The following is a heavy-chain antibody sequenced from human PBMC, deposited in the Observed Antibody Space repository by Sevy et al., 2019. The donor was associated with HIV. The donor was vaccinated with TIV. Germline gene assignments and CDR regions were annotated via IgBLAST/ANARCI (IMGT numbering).Heavy chain of an antibody. V-gene: IGHV4-38-2*02. CDR1: GYSISSGYY. CDR3: ARDPSDSSGYYHDAFDI. CDR2: IYHSGST. D-gene: IGHD3-22*01. Sequence: SETLSLTCAVSGYSISSGYYWGWIRQPPGKGLEWIGSIYHSGSTYYNPSLKSRVTISVDTSKNQFSLKLSSVTAADTAVYYYARDPSDSSGYYHDAFDIWGQGTMVTVSS. J-gene: IGHJ3*02.